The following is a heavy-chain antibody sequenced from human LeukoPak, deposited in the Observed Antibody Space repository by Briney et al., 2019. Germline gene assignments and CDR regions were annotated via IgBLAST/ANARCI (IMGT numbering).Heavy chain of an antibody. J-gene: IGHJ6*03. CDR1: GFTFSSYS. V-gene: IGHV3-21*01. D-gene: IGHD4-11*01. Sequence: GGSLRLSCAASGFTFSSYSMNWVRQAPGKGLEWVSSISSSSSYIYYADSVKGRFTISRDNAKNSLYLQMNSLRAEDTAVYYCARDRATVTTNYYYYYMDVWGKGTTVTVSS. CDR2: ISSSSSYI. CDR3: ARDRATVTTNYYYYYMDV.